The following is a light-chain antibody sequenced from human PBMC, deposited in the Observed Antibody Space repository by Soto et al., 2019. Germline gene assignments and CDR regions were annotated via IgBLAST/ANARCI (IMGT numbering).Light chain of an antibody. Sequence: QSALTQPASVSWSPGQSITISCTGTSSDVGGYHYVSWYQQHPGKAPKLMIYEVTNRPTGVSNRFSASKSGNTASLTISGLQAEDEAHYYCSSYTTTYTVVFGGGTKLTVL. J-gene: IGLJ2*01. CDR2: EVT. V-gene: IGLV2-14*01. CDR3: SSYTTTYTVV. CDR1: SSDVGGYHY.